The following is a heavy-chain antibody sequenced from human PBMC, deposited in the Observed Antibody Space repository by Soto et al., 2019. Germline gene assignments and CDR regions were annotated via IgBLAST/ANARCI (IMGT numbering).Heavy chain of an antibody. Sequence: QVQLQESGPGQVTPSETLSLTCSFSGDSVTSHYLTWIRQSPEKGLEWIGCMHYTGFSHYNPSLKRRLTISVDRSKNQFALQLTSVTVADTAVYYCATSYGNAGYTYWGQGTQVTVSS. V-gene: IGHV4-59*02. J-gene: IGHJ4*02. CDR3: ATSYGNAGYTY. CDR2: MHYTGFS. D-gene: IGHD1-1*01. CDR1: GDSVTSHY.